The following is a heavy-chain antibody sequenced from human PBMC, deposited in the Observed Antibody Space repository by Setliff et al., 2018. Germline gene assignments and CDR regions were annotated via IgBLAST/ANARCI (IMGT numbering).Heavy chain of an antibody. CDR2: IYYSGNI. J-gene: IGHJ5*02. CDR1: GGSISSDSYY. Sequence: SETLSLTCTVSGGSISSDSYYWGWIRQPPGKGLEWIGSIYYSGNIYYNPSLKSRVTMSVDTSKNQFSLKLRSVTAADTAIYYCARAAKYDSSGYYGFWFDPWGQGNLVTVSS. CDR3: ARAAKYDSSGYYGFWFDP. V-gene: IGHV4-39*01. D-gene: IGHD3-22*01.